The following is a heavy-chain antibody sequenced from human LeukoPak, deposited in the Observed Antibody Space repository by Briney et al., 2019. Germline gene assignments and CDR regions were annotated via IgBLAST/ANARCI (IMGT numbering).Heavy chain of an antibody. CDR1: GGTFSSYA. D-gene: IGHD3-3*01. CDR2: IIPIFGTA. V-gene: IGHV1-69*13. Sequence: SVKVSCKASGGTFSSYAISWVRQAPGQGLEWMGGIIPIFGTANYAQKFQGRVTITADESTSTAYMELSSLRSEDTAVYYCARGDFWSAHYTGYYYYYMDVWGKGTTVTVSS. J-gene: IGHJ6*03. CDR3: ARGDFWSAHYTGYYYYYMDV.